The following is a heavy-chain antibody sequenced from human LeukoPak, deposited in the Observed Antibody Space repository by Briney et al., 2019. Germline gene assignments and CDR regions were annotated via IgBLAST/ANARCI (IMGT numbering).Heavy chain of an antibody. CDR2: ISYSGTT. CDR1: SGSISSYS. Sequence: SETLSLTCTVSSGSISSYSWSWIRQPPGKGLEWIAYISYSGTTNYNPSLKSRVTISVDTSKNQFSLKLSSATAADTAVYYCARHGDYDILTGPLSYWGQGTLVTVSS. J-gene: IGHJ4*02. CDR3: ARHGDYDILTGPLSY. D-gene: IGHD3-9*01. V-gene: IGHV4-59*08.